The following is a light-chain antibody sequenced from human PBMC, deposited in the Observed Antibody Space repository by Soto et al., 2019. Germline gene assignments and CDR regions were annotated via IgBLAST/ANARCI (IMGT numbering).Light chain of an antibody. CDR3: SSYTSSSTRV. CDR2: EVS. V-gene: IGLV2-14*01. CDR1: SSDVGGYNN. J-gene: IGLJ3*02. Sequence: QSVLTQPASVSGSPGQSITISCTGTSSDVGGYNNVSWYQQHPGKAPKLMIYEVSNRPSGVSNRFSGSKSGNTASLTTSGLQAEDEADYYCSSYTSSSTRVFGGGTKLTVL.